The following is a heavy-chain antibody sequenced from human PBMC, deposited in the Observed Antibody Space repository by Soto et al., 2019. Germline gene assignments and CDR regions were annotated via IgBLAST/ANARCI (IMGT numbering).Heavy chain of an antibody. CDR3: AIGDRSSCIGNH. CDR1: GGTFSSHA. D-gene: IGHD6-6*01. CDR2: IIPIFETA. Sequence: QVHLVQSGAEVTKAGSSVKVSCKASGGTFSSHAFSWVRQAPGQGLEWVGGIIPIFETANYAQEFQGRVTISADESTNTVSLELNNPRSDDTAIYFCAIGDRSSCIGNHWGPGTQVTVS. V-gene: IGHV1-69*01. J-gene: IGHJ4*02.